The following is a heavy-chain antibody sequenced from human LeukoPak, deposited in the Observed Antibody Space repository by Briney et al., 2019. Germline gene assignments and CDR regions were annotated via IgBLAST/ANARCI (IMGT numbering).Heavy chain of an antibody. V-gene: IGHV1-24*01. Sequence: ASVKVSCKGSGYTLTELSMHWVRQAPGKGLEWRGGFDPEDGETIYAQKFQGRVTMTEDTSTDTAYMELSSLRSEDTAVYYCATDCRRPFRELWFGEWDYWGQGTLVTVSS. CDR2: FDPEDGET. CDR1: GYTLTELS. CDR3: ATDCRRPFRELWFGEWDY. D-gene: IGHD3-10*01. J-gene: IGHJ4*02.